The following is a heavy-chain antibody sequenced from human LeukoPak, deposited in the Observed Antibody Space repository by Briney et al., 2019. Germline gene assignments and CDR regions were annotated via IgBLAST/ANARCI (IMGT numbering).Heavy chain of an antibody. V-gene: IGHV3-21*04. CDR3: ARVGSSYAFDI. Sequence: GGSLRLSCAASGFTFSSYSMNWVRQAPGKGLEWVSSISSSGSTIYYADSVKGRFTISRDNAKNSLYLQMNSLRAEDTAVYYCARVGSSYAFDIWGQGTMVTVSS. CDR2: ISSSGSTI. CDR1: GFTFSSYS. D-gene: IGHD6-6*01. J-gene: IGHJ3*02.